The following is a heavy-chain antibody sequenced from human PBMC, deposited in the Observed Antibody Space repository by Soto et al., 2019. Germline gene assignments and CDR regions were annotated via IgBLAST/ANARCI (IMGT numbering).Heavy chain of an antibody. V-gene: IGHV4-30-4*01. D-gene: IGHD3-3*01. J-gene: IGHJ6*02. CDR1: GGSISSGDYY. Sequence: PSETLSLTCTVSGGSISSGDYYWSWIRQPPGKGLEWIGDIYYSGSTYYNPSLKSRFTLSVDKSKNQCSLTLSSVTAADTAVYYCASARITYYDVWSRPFHYGMDVWGQGTTVTVSS. CDR2: IYYSGST. CDR3: ASARITYYDVWSRPFHYGMDV.